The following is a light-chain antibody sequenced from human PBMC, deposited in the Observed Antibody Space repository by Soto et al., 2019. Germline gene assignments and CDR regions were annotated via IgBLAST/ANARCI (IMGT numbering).Light chain of an antibody. V-gene: IGKV3-20*01. CDR3: QQYCSSPLYT. Sequence: EIVLTQSPGTLSLSPGERATLSCRASQSVSSSYLAWYQQKPGQAPRLLIYGASSRAAGIPDRFSGSWSGTDFTLTISSLEPEDFAVYYCQQYCSSPLYTFGQGTKLEIK. CDR1: QSVSSSY. J-gene: IGKJ2*01. CDR2: GAS.